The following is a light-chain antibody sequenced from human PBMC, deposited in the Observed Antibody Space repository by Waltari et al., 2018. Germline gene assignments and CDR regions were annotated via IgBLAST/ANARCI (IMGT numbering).Light chain of an antibody. CDR1: SNNVRNKG. Sequence: QAGLTQPPSVSKGLRQTATPTCTGNSNNVRNKGTLPRQQHQGRPPKLLSYRNNNRPSGISERFSASRSGNTASLTITGLQPEDEADYYCATWDISLNSHVFGTGTKVTVL. V-gene: IGLV10-54*04. CDR2: RNN. CDR3: ATWDISLNSHV. J-gene: IGLJ1*01.